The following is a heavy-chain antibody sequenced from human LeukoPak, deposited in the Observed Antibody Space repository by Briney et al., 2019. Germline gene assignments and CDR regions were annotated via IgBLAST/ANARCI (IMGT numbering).Heavy chain of an antibody. V-gene: IGHV3-11*04. D-gene: IGHD3-10*01. CDR2: ISSSGSTI. Sequence: GGSLRLSCAASGFTFSDYYMSWIRQAPGKGLEWVSYISSSGSTIYYADSVKGRFTISRDNAKNSLYLQMNSLRAEDTAVYYCARDGGLTYYYGSGSYYNRWGQGTMVTVSS. CDR1: GFTFSDYY. J-gene: IGHJ3*01. CDR3: ARDGGLTYYYGSGSYYNR.